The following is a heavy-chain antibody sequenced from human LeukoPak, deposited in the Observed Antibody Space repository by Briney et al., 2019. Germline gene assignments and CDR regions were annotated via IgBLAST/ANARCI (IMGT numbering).Heavy chain of an antibody. V-gene: IGHV3-30*03. Sequence: GGSLRLSCAASGFTFSSYSMNWVRQAPGKGLEWVAVISYDGSNKYYADSVKGRFTISRDNSKNTLYLQMNSLRAEDTAVYYCASSIAYCGGDCYPDYWGQGTLVTVSS. D-gene: IGHD2-21*02. CDR1: GFTFSSYS. CDR3: ASSIAYCGGDCYPDY. J-gene: IGHJ4*02. CDR2: ISYDGSNK.